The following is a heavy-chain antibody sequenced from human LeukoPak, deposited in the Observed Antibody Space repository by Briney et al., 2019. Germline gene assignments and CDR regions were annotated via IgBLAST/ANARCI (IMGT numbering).Heavy chain of an antibody. D-gene: IGHD5-18*01. Sequence: GGSLRLSCAASGFTLSSYAMSRVRQAPGKGLEWVSAISGSGGSTYYADSVKGRFTISRDNSKNTLYLQMNSLRAEDTAVYYCAKLGGYSYGQRRTVNQYRGQGTLVTVSS. CDR1: GFTLSSYA. CDR2: ISGSGGST. J-gene: IGHJ4*02. CDR3: AKLGGYSYGQRRTVNQY. V-gene: IGHV3-23*01.